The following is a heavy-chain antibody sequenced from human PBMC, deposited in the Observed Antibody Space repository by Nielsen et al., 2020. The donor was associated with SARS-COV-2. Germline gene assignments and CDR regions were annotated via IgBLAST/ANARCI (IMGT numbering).Heavy chain of an antibody. J-gene: IGHJ6*02. Sequence: ASVKVSCKASGYTFTGYYMHWVRQAPGQGLEWMGWINPDSGGTNYAQKFQGWVTMTRDTSISTAYMELSRLRSDDTAVYYCARGDPQDYGMDVWGQGTTVTVSS. CDR2: INPDSGGT. CDR3: ARGDPQDYGMDV. V-gene: IGHV1-2*04. CDR1: GYTFTGYY.